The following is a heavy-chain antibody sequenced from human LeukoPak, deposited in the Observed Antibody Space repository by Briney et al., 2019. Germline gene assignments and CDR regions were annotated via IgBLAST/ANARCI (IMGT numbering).Heavy chain of an antibody. Sequence: GASVKVSCKASGGTFSSYAISWVRQAPGQGLEWMGGIIPIFGTANYAQKFQGRVTITADESTSTAYMELSSVRSEDTAVYYCARGGDPLSPTVAFDIWGQGTMVTVSS. J-gene: IGHJ3*02. V-gene: IGHV1-69*13. CDR2: IIPIFGTA. CDR3: ARGGDPLSPTVAFDI. D-gene: IGHD4-17*01. CDR1: GGTFSSYA.